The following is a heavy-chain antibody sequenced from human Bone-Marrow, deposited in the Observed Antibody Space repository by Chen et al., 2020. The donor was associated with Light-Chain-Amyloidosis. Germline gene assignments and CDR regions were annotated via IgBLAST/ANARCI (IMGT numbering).Heavy chain of an antibody. CDR3: ARRRDGYNFDY. CDR1: GYTFPNYW. J-gene: IGHJ4*02. Sequence: EVQLEQSGPEVIKPGESLKISCKGSGYTFPNYWIGWVRQMPGKGLEWMGVIYPDDSDARYSPSFEGEVTISADKSSTTAYLQGGSLKASDTAMYYCARRRDGYNFDYWGQGTLVTVSS. CDR2: IYPDDSDA. D-gene: IGHD5-12*01. V-gene: IGHV5-51*01.